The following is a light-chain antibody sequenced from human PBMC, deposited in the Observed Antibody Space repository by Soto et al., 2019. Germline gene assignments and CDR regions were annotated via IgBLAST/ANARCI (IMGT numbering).Light chain of an antibody. V-gene: IGKV1-5*03. CDR1: QSISTW. Sequence: DIQMTQSPSTLSASVGDRVTITCRASQSISTWLAWYQQKPGKAPKLLLYKASNLEGGVPSRFSGSGSGTEFNLTICSLQPDDFATYYCQQYNTYPLTFGGGTTVEIK. CDR3: QQYNTYPLT. J-gene: IGKJ4*01. CDR2: KAS.